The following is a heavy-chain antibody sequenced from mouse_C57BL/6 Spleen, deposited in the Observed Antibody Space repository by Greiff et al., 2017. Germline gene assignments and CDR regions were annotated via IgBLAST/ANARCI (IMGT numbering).Heavy chain of an antibody. V-gene: IGHV5-9-1*02. CDR3: TRDRYYGSRNAMDY. CDR2: ISSGGDYI. Sequence: EVKLVDSGEGLVKPGGSLKLSCAASGFTFSSYAMSWVRQTPEKRLEWVAYISSGGDYIYYADTVQGRFTISRDNARNTLYLQMSRLKSEDTAMYYCTRDRYYGSRNAMDYWGQGTSVTVSS. CDR1: GFTFSSYA. J-gene: IGHJ4*01. D-gene: IGHD1-1*01.